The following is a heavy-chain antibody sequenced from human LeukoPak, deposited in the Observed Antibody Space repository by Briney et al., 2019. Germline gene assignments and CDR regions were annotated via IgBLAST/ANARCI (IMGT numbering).Heavy chain of an antibody. CDR1: GFTFTSYT. V-gene: IGHV3-48*01. Sequence: GGSLRLSCAASGFTFTSYTMNWVRQAPGRGLEWISYIMRTADVTSYADSVEGRFTISRDDAKNSLYLQMNSLRAEDTAVYYCVRDGTYAFDLWGQGTMVTVSS. D-gene: IGHD1-26*01. CDR2: IMRTADVT. J-gene: IGHJ3*01. CDR3: VRDGTYAFDL.